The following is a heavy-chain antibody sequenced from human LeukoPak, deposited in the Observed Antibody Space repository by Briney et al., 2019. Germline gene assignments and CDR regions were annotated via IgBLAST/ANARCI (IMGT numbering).Heavy chain of an antibody. V-gene: IGHV1-8*01. CDR1: GYTFTSYD. CDR3: ARGHWRFGELHDI. CDR2: MNPNSGNT. D-gene: IGHD3-10*01. J-gene: IGHJ3*02. Sequence: ASLKVSCKASGYTFTSYDINWVRQATGQGLEWMGWMNPNSGNTGYAQKFQGRVTMTRNTSISTAYMELSSLRSEDTAVYYCARGHWRFGELHDIWGQGTMVTVSS.